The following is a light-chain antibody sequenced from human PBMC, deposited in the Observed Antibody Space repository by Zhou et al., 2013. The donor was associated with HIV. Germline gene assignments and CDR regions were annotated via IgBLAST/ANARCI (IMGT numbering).Light chain of an antibody. Sequence: EIVLTQSPGTLSLSPGERATLSCRASQSVSSTYLAWYQQKPGQAPRLLMYGASSRATGIPDRFSGSASGTDFTLTISRLEPDDFATYYCQQYGNSPITFGQGTRLDI. V-gene: IGKV3-20*01. J-gene: IGKJ5*01. CDR1: QSVSSTY. CDR3: QQYGNSPIT. CDR2: GAS.